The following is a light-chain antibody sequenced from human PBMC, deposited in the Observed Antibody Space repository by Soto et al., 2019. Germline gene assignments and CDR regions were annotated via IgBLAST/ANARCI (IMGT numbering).Light chain of an antibody. CDR3: VLYMGSGISI. V-gene: IGLV8-61*01. Sequence: QAVVTQEPSCSVCPGGTVTLTCDLSSGSVSSSYYPSWYQQTPGQAPRTLIYDTYTRSSGVPDRFSGSILGNKAALTITGAQADDESDYYCVLYMGSGISIFGGGTKLTVL. CDR2: DTY. CDR1: SGSVSSSYY. J-gene: IGLJ2*01.